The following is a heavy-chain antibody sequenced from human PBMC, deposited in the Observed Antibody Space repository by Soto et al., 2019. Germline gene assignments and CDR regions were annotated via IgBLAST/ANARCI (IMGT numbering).Heavy chain of an antibody. Sequence: ASVKVSCKASGYTFTSYGISWVRQAPGQGLEWMGWISAYNGNTNYAQKLQGRVTMTTDTSTSTAYMELRSLRSDDTAVYYCARTPYSSGWYHNWFDPWGQGTLVTVSS. CDR3: ARTPYSSGWYHNWFDP. V-gene: IGHV1-18*01. J-gene: IGHJ5*02. CDR2: ISAYNGNT. D-gene: IGHD6-19*01. CDR1: GYTFTSYG.